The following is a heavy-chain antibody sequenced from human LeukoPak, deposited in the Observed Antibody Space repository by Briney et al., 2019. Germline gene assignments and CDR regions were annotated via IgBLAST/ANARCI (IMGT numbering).Heavy chain of an antibody. D-gene: IGHD3-22*01. V-gene: IGHV4-39*07. Sequence: SETLSLTCTVSGGSISSDTYYWGWIRQPPGKGLEWLGNIYYSGSTYYNPSLKSRVTISVDTSKNQFSLKLSSVTAADTAVYYCAREPRRKTYYYDSSGTPDGAFDIWGQGTMATVSS. CDR1: GGSISSDTYY. CDR2: IYYSGST. J-gene: IGHJ3*02. CDR3: AREPRRKTYYYDSSGTPDGAFDI.